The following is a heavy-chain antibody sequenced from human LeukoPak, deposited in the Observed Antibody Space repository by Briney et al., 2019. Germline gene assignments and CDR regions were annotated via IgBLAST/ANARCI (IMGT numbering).Heavy chain of an antibody. CDR1: GFTFSSYE. CDR3: VRQAVSGDSGIAY. CDR2: ISSRGDTI. Sequence: GGSLRLSCAASGFTFSSYEMNWVRQAPGEGLEWVSYISSRGDTIYYADSVKGRFTMSRDKAKSMVYLQMDGLRAEDTAVFSCVRQAVSGDSGIAYWGRGVLVTVSS. J-gene: IGHJ4*02. V-gene: IGHV3-48*03. D-gene: IGHD4-17*01.